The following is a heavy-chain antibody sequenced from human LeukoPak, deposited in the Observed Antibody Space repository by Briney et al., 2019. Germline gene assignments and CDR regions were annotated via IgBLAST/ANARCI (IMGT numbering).Heavy chain of an antibody. CDR2: IYHSGST. D-gene: IGHD4-17*01. CDR1: GGSISSGGYS. CDR3: ARTSTVTTEYFDL. Sequence: PSQTLSLTCAVSGGSISSGGYSWSWIRQPPGKGLEWIGYIYHSGSTYYNPSLKSRVTISVDRSKNQFSLKLSSVTAADTAVYYCARTSTVTTEYFDLWGRGTLVTVSS. J-gene: IGHJ2*01. V-gene: IGHV4-30-2*01.